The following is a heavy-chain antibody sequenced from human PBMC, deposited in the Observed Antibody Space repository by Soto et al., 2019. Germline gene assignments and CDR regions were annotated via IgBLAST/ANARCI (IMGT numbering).Heavy chain of an antibody. J-gene: IGHJ6*02. CDR2: IDHNGVA. CDR3: ARMNRDYYYYGMDV. Sequence: SETLSLTCGVSGDSISSSKWWTWVRQTPGNGLEWIGKIDHNGVASYNPSLEGRVTISKDISKNQISLKVTSVTAADSAVYYCARMNRDYYYYGMDVWGQGATVTVSS. CDR1: GDSISSSKW. V-gene: IGHV4-4*02.